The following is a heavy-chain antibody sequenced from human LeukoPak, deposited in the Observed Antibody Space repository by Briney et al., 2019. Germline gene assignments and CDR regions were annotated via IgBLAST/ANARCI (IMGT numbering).Heavy chain of an antibody. J-gene: IGHJ3*01. CDR3: TTDKQHLVQGPVGNV. D-gene: IGHD6-13*01. V-gene: IGHV4-4*07. CDR2: IYASGST. CDR1: GGSISSSY. Sequence: SETLSLTCTVSGGSISSSYWSWIRQPAGKGLEWIGRIYASGSTDYNPSLKSRVTMSVESQNQFSLKLSSVTAADTAVYYCTTDKQHLVQGPVGNVWGQGTMVTVSS.